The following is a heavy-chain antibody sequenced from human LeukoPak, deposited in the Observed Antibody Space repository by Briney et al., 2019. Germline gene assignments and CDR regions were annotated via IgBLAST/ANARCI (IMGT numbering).Heavy chain of an antibody. Sequence: GGSLRLSCAASGFTFSSYWMHWVRQAPGKGLVWVSRINSDGSSTSYADSVKGRFTISRDNAKNTLYLQMNSLRAEDTAVYYCARDAIYSSSGGDYYYYGMDVWGKGTTVTVSS. D-gene: IGHD6-13*01. CDR1: GFTFSSYW. J-gene: IGHJ6*04. CDR2: INSDGSST. V-gene: IGHV3-74*01. CDR3: ARDAIYSSSGGDYYYYGMDV.